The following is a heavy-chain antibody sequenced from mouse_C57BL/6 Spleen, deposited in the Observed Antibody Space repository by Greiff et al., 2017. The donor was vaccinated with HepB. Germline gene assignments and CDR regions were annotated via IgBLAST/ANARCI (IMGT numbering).Heavy chain of an antibody. CDR2: IYPGSGNT. V-gene: IGHV1-66*01. CDR3: ARTSSGYWFAY. D-gene: IGHD3-2*02. Sequence: VQLQQSGPELVKPGASVKISCKASGYSFTSYYIHWVKQRPGQGLEWIGWIYPGSGNTKYNEKFKGKATLTADTSSSTAYMQLSSLTSEDSAVYYCARTSSGYWFAYWGQGTLVTVSA. CDR1: GYSFTSYY. J-gene: IGHJ3*01.